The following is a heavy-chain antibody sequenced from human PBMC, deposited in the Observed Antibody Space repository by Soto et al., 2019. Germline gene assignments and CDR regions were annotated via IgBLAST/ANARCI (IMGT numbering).Heavy chain of an antibody. CDR2: IHHSGST. Sequence: SETLSLTCAVSGGSISSNNWWNWVRQPPGKGLEWIGEIHHSGSTNYNPSLKSRVTISVDKSKNQFSLKLNSVTAADTAVYYCARARQYCSSSSCYLDPWGQGTLVTVSS. CDR1: GGSISSNNW. V-gene: IGHV4-4*02. D-gene: IGHD2-2*01. J-gene: IGHJ5*02. CDR3: ARARQYCSSSSCYLDP.